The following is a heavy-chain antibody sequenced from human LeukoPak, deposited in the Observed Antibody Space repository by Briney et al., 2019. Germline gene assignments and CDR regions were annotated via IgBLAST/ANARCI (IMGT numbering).Heavy chain of an antibody. J-gene: IGHJ3*02. Sequence: SETLSLTCAVSGGSISSSNWWSWVRAPPGKGLGGFGIISNGGSTNYNHSVKSRVTISVEKSKTQFSLKLSSVTAADTAVYYCARDIPNTNAFDIWGQGTMVTVSS. CDR1: GGSISSSNW. CDR2: ISNGGST. CDR3: ARDIPNTNAFDI. D-gene: IGHD1-26*01. V-gene: IGHV4-4*02.